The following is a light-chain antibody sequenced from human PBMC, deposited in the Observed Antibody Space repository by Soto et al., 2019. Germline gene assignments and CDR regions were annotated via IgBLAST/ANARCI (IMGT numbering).Light chain of an antibody. J-gene: IGLJ2*01. CDR1: SSDVGSYNL. CDR2: EGR. CDR3: CSYAGSSTLVV. V-gene: IGLV2-23*01. Sequence: QSALTQPASVSGSPGQSITISCTGTSSDVGSYNLVSWYQQHPGKAPKLMIYEGRKRPSGVSNRFSGSKSGNTASLTISGLQAEDEADYYCCSYAGSSTLVVFGGGTQLTVL.